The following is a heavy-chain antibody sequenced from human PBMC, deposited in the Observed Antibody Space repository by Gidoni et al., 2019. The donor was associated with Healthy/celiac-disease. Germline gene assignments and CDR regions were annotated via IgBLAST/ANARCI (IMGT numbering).Heavy chain of an antibody. D-gene: IGHD6-13*01. V-gene: IGHV1-8*01. CDR1: GYTFTSYD. J-gene: IGHJ4*02. CDR3: ARRSIAAAVIDY. Sequence: QVQLVQYGAEVKKPGASVKVSCKASGYTFTSYDINWVRQAAGQGLEWMGLMKANSGNTGYAQKFQGRVTMTSNTSSSTAYMELSSLRSEDTAVYYCARRSIAAAVIDYWGQGTLVTVSS. CDR2: MKANSGNT.